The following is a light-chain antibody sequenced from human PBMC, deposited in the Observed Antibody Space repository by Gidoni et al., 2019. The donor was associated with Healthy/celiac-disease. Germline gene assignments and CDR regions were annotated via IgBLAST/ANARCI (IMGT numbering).Light chain of an antibody. Sequence: SSELTQDPAVSVALGQTVRITCQGESLRSYYASCSQQKPGQAPVLVIYGKNNRPSGIPDRFSGSSSGNTASLTITGAQAEDEADYYCNSRDSSGNHLRVFGGGTKLTVL. V-gene: IGLV3-19*01. CDR3: NSRDSSGNHLRV. CDR2: GKN. CDR1: SLRSYY. J-gene: IGLJ2*01.